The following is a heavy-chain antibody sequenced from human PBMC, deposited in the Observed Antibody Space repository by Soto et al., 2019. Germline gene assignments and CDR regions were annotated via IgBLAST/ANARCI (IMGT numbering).Heavy chain of an antibody. CDR2: INPASGST. J-gene: IGHJ4*02. D-gene: IGHD6-13*01. V-gene: IGHV1-46*01. Sequence: QVQLVQSGAEVKKPGASVKVSCRTSGYTFTHYYIHWVRQAPGQGLEWLGIINPASGSTNYAQDFQGRVTVSMDTSTTTVYMELSGLRDEETAIFYCARDLAAGDHWGQGTLVTVSS. CDR1: GYTFTHYY. CDR3: ARDLAAGDH.